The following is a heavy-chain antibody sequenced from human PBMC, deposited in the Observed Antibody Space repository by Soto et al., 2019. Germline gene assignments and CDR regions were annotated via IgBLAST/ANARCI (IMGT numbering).Heavy chain of an antibody. Sequence: EVQILESGGGLIQPGESLRLSCAASGFTFSTYTMSWVRQAPEKGLEWVSSISASGGSTYHADSVKGRFTIFRDNSNNTLFLHMSRLRADDTAVYYCASEVAVGLFDYCGQGTLVTVSS. CDR2: ISASGGST. V-gene: IGHV3-23*01. J-gene: IGHJ4*02. CDR1: GFTFSTYT. CDR3: ASEVAVGLFDY. D-gene: IGHD6-19*01.